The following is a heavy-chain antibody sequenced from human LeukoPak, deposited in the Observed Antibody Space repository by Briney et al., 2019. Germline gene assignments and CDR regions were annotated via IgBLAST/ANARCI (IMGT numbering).Heavy chain of an antibody. J-gene: IGHJ4*02. CDR3: ARDRSYGDFAWGY. CDR1: GFTVSSNF. D-gene: IGHD4-17*01. CDR2: ISSGGTT. Sequence: PGGSLRLSCAASGFTVSSNFMTWARQAPGKGLEWVSVISSGGTTYYADSVKGRFTISRHISKNTAYLQMNSLRAEDTAVYYCARDRSYGDFAWGYWGQGTLVTVSS. V-gene: IGHV3-53*04.